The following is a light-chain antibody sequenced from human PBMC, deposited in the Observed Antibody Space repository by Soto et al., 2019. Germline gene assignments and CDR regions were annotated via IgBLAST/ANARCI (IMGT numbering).Light chain of an antibody. CDR3: QQDVSSPRT. CDR2: GAS. CDR1: QSVSSN. V-gene: IGKV3-15*01. J-gene: IGKJ1*01. Sequence: EIVMTQSPATLSVSPGERATLSCRASQSVSSNLAWYQQKPGQAPRLLIYGASTRATGIPARFSGSGSGTDFDXTSRRLEPEDFAVYCCQQDVSSPRTFGQGTKVDIK.